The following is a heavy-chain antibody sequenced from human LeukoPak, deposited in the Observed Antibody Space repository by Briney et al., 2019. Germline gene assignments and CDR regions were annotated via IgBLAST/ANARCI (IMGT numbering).Heavy chain of an antibody. D-gene: IGHD3-22*01. CDR3: ARIRRNYYDSSGPDY. J-gene: IGHJ4*02. V-gene: IGHV4-34*01. CDR1: GGSFSGYY. Sequence: PSETLSLTCAVYGGSFSGYYWSWIRQPPGKGLEWIGEINHSGSTNYNPSLKSRVTISVDTSKNQFSLKLSSVTAADTAVYYCARIRRNYYDSSGPDYWGQGTLVTVSS. CDR2: INHSGST.